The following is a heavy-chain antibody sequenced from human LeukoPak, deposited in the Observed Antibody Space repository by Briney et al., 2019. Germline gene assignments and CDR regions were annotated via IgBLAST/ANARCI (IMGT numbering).Heavy chain of an antibody. CDR3: ARSYSYVHGLDL. V-gene: IGHV4-61*02. CDR2: IYTSGST. D-gene: IGHD5-18*01. CDR1: GGSISSGTYY. Sequence: SQTLSLTCTVSGGSISSGTYYWSWIRQPAGKGLEWIGRIYTSGSTNYNPSLESRVTISVDTSKNQLSLKMTSVTAADTAVYYCARSYSYVHGLDLWGQGTMVTVSS. J-gene: IGHJ3*01.